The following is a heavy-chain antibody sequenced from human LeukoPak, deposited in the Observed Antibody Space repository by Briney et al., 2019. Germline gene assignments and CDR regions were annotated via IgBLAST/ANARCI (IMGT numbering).Heavy chain of an antibody. CDR2: IKSKTDGGTT. CDR3: TTSYRVLRFLEWLLSQEPPFDY. V-gene: IGHV3-15*01. Sequence: PGGSLRLSCAASGFTFSNAWMSWVRQAPGKGLEWVGRIKSKTDGGTTDYAAPVKGRFTISRDDSKNTLYLQMNSLKTEDTAVYYCTTSYRVLRFLEWLLSQEPPFDYWGQGTLVTVSS. J-gene: IGHJ4*02. CDR1: GFTFSNAW. D-gene: IGHD3-3*01.